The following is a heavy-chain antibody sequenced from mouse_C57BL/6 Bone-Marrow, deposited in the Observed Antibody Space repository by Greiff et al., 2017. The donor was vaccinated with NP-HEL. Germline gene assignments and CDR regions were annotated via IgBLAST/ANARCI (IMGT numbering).Heavy chain of an antibody. J-gene: IGHJ3*01. V-gene: IGHV6-6*01. CDR1: GFTFSDAW. CDR2: IRNKANNHAT. Sequence: EVQLVESGGGLVQPGGSMKLSCAASGFTFSDAWMDWVRQSPEKGLEWVAEIRNKANNHATYYAESVKGRFTITRDDSKSSVYLQMNSLRAEDTGIDYCTRGHYYGSSYEAWFAYWGQGTLVTVSA. CDR3: TRGHYYGSSYEAWFAY. D-gene: IGHD1-1*01.